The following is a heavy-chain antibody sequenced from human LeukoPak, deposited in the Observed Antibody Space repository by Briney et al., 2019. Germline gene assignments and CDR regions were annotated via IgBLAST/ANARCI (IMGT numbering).Heavy chain of an antibody. J-gene: IGHJ4*02. CDR3: ARSSITIFGVAIALFDY. CDR2: TIPIFGTA. V-gene: IGHV1-69*13. Sequence: SVKVSCKASGGTFSSYAISWVRQAPGQGLEWMGGTIPIFGTANYAQKFQGRVTITADESTSTAYMELSSLRSEDTAVYYCARSSITIFGVAIALFDYRGQGTLVTVSS. CDR1: GGTFSSYA. D-gene: IGHD3-3*01.